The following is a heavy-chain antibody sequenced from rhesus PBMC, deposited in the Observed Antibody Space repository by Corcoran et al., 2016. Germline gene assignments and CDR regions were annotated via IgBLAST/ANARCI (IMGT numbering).Heavy chain of an antibody. D-gene: IGHD4-23*01. CDR3: ARINTVTAHFDY. Sequence: QVQLRESGPGLVKPLETPSLTCAVSGGPISSNHWSWLRQAPVTGLEWIGYISGSGNTYYSPSLKSRVTLSVDTSKNHYSLKLSSVTAADTAVYYCARINTVTAHFDYWGQGVLVTVSS. CDR2: ISGSGNT. CDR1: GGPISSNH. J-gene: IGHJ4*01. V-gene: IGHV4S11*01.